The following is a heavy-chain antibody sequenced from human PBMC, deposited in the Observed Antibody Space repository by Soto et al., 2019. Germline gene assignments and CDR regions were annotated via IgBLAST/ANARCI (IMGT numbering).Heavy chain of an antibody. CDR3: GRVQASYDFDY. V-gene: IGHV4-59*01. CDR1: GGSISSYY. CDR2: IYYSGST. J-gene: IGHJ4*02. D-gene: IGHD5-18*01. Sequence: SETLSLTWTVAGGSISSYYWSWIRQPPGKGLEWIGYIYYSGSTNYNPSLKSRVTISVDTSKNQFSLKLSSVTAADTAVYYCGRVQASYDFDYWGQGTLVTVSS.